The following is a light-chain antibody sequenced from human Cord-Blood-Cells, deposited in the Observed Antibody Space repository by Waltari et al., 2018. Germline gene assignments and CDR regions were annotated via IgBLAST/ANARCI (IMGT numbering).Light chain of an antibody. CDR1: KVGDKY. CDR3: QAWDSSTAV. Sequence: SYALIQPPSVSVSPGQTASITCSVAKVGDKYACWYQQKPGQSPVLVIYQDSKRPSGIPERFSGSNSGNTATLTISGTQAMDEADYYCQAWDSSTAVFGGGTKLTVL. V-gene: IGLV3-1*01. CDR2: QDS. J-gene: IGLJ3*02.